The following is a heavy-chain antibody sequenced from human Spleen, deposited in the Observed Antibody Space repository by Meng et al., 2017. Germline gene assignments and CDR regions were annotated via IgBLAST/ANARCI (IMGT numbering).Heavy chain of an antibody. CDR3: AREGWYGDYGGGYYFAY. CDR2: ISWNSASI. Sequence: SLKISCAASGFTFDDYAMHWVRQAPGKGLEWVSGISWNSASIGYADSVKGRFTVSRDNAKNSLFLQMNSLRAEDTALYYCAREGWYGDYGGGYYFAYWGQGTLVT. CDR1: GFTFDDYA. J-gene: IGHJ4*02. D-gene: IGHD4-17*01. V-gene: IGHV3-9*01.